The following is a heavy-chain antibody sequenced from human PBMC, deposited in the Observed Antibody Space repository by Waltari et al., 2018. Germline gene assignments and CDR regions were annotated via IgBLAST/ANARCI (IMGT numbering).Heavy chain of an antibody. CDR2: IIPIFGTA. Sequence: QVQLVQSGAEVKKPGSSVKVSCKASGGTFSSYAISWVRQAPGQGLEWMGGIIPIFGTANYEQKFQGRVTITADESTSTAYMELSSLRVEDSAVYYCAKSLKSGDGYYYYMDVWGKGTTVTVSS. CDR3: AKSLKSGDGYYYYMDV. D-gene: IGHD2-21*01. V-gene: IGHV1-69*13. J-gene: IGHJ6*03. CDR1: GGTFSSYA.